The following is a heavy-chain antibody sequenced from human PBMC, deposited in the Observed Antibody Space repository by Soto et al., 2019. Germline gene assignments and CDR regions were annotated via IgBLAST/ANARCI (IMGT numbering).Heavy chain of an antibody. CDR3: ARIGFLEWLLLPGGFDP. CDR1: GYTFTSYD. CDR2: MNPNSGNT. J-gene: IGHJ5*02. Sequence: ASVKVSCKASGYTFTSYDINWVRQATGQGLEWMGWMNPNSGNTGYAQKFQGRVTMTRNTSISTAYMELSSLRSEDTAVYYCARIGFLEWLLLPGGFDPWGQGTLVTVSS. D-gene: IGHD3-3*01. V-gene: IGHV1-8*01.